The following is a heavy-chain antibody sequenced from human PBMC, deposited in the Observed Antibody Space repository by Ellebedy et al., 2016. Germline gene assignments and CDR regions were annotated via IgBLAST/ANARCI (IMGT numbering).Heavy chain of an antibody. Sequence: GESLKISXKGSGYSFTSYWIGWVRQMPGKGLEWMGIIYPGDSDTRYSPSFQGQVTISADKSISTAYLQWSSLKASDTAMYYCASGENYYYYGMDVWGQGTTVTVSS. J-gene: IGHJ6*02. CDR1: GYSFTSYW. CDR3: ASGENYYYYGMDV. CDR2: IYPGDSDT. D-gene: IGHD3-10*01. V-gene: IGHV5-51*01.